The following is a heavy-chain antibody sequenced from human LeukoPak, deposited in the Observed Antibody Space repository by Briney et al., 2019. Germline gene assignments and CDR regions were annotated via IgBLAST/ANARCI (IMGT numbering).Heavy chain of an antibody. CDR1: GGTFSSYA. J-gene: IGHJ4*02. CDR3: AKLHSGGSGLDY. CDR2: IIPIFGTA. D-gene: IGHD6-19*01. Sequence: SVKVSCKASGGTFSSYAISWVRQAPGQGLEWMGGIIPIFGTANYAQKFQGRVTITADESTSTAYMELSSLRSEDTAVYYCAKLHSGGSGLDYWGQGTLVTVSS. V-gene: IGHV1-69*13.